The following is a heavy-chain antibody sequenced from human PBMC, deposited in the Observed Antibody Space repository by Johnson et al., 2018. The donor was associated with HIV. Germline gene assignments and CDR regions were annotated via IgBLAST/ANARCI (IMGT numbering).Heavy chain of an antibody. J-gene: IGHJ3*01. CDR1: GFTFSSYA. D-gene: IGHD3-10*01. CDR2: ITSTGITV. Sequence: VQLVESGGCVVQPGRSLRLSCAASGFTFSSYAMHWVRQAPGKGLEWVSYITSTGITVYYTDSVKGRFTISRDNAKNSLSLQMNSLRAEDTAVYYCARAPEVRGVDAFDVWGQGTVVTVSS. CDR3: ARAPEVRGVDAFDV. V-gene: IGHV3-48*03.